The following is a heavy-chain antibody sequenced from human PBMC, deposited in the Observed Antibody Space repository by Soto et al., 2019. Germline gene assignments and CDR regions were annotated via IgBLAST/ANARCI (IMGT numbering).Heavy chain of an antibody. D-gene: IGHD3-9*01. J-gene: IGHJ5*02. CDR2: IYYSGST. Sequence: SETLSLTCTVSDSSIIRGGYYWSWIRQHTGKGLEWIGYIYYSGSTYYNPSLKSRVTISVDTSKNQFSLKLSSVTAADTAVYYCARIFDWRTRGWFDPSGKGTFVNVSS. V-gene: IGHV4-31*03. CDR1: DSSIIRGGYY. CDR3: ARIFDWRTRGWFDP.